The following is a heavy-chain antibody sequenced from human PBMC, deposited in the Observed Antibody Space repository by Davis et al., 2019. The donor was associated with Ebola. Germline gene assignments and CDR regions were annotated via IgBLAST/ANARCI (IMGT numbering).Heavy chain of an antibody. V-gene: IGHV4-34*01. CDR1: GGSFSDYY. D-gene: IGHD3-22*01. J-gene: IGHJ2*01. CDR2: INHTGST. Sequence: MPSEPLSLTCAVFGGSFSDYYWTWIRQPPGKGLEWIGEINHTGSTRYNPSLKSRVTISVDTSKSEFSLRLSSVTAADTAVYYCARDFYDSSGYLWYFDLWGRGTLVTVSS. CDR3: ARDFYDSSGYLWYFDL.